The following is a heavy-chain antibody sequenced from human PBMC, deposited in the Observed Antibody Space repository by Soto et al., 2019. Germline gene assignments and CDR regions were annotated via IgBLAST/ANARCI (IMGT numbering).Heavy chain of an antibody. CDR2: ISAYDGKT. Sequence: APVKFSCKTSGYTFNTYGINWVRPAPGQGLELMGWISAYDGKTTYAEKFQCRVTLTTGTSTSTAYMELRSLRSDDTAIYYCARDPHEFWTSYWFDPLGQGTPVTVSS. D-gene: IGHD3-3*01. CDR1: GYTFNTYG. CDR3: ARDPHEFWTSYWFDP. V-gene: IGHV1-18*01. J-gene: IGHJ5*02.